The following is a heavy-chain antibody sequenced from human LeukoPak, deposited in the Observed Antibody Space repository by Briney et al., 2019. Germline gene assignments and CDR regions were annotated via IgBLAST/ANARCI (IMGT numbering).Heavy chain of an antibody. V-gene: IGHV1-18*01. CDR1: GYTFTSYG. CDR3: ARAEGYWNYVPLPNSFDY. Sequence: ASVRVSCKASGYTFTSYGISWVRQAPGQGLEWMGWVSAYNGNTNYAQKLQGRVTMTTDTSTSTAYMELWSLRSDDTALCYFARAEGYWNYVPLPNSFDYWGQGTLVTVSS. CDR2: VSAYNGNT. J-gene: IGHJ4*02. D-gene: IGHD1-7*01.